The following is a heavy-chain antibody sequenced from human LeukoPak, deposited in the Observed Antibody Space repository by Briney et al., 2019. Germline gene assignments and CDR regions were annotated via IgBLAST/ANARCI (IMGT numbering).Heavy chain of an antibody. CDR1: GFIFNKAW. Sequence: PGGSLRLSCAASGFIFNKAWMNWVRQAPGKGPEWVGCIKANTDGGTTDYASPVEGRFIISRDDSKNTIYLQMNRLIIDDTDIYYCTPVMVEDRGFWGQGTLVTVSS. D-gene: IGHD2-21*01. V-gene: IGHV3-15*01. CDR2: IKANTDGGTT. J-gene: IGHJ4*02. CDR3: TPVMVEDRGF.